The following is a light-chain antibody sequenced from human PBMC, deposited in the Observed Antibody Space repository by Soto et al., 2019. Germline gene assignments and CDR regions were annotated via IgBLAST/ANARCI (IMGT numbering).Light chain of an antibody. Sequence: EIVLTQSPATLSLSPGERATLSCRASQSVSSYLAWYQQKPGQAPRLLIYDASNRATGIPARFSGSGSGTDFTLTISSLEPEDFAVYYCQQRSNWPPRITFGQGTRLRL. CDR3: QQRSNWPPRIT. J-gene: IGKJ5*01. CDR1: QSVSSY. V-gene: IGKV3-11*01. CDR2: DAS.